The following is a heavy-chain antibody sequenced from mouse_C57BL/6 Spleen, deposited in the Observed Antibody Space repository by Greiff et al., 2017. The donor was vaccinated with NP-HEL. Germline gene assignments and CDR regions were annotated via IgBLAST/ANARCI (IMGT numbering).Heavy chain of an antibody. Sequence: VQLQQSGAELVKPGASVKMSCKASGYTFTSYTMHWVKQRPGQGLEWIGYINPSSGYTKSNQKFKDKATLTADKSSSTAYMQLRSLTSEDSAVYYCARKSTRASYGGQGTTLTVSS. CDR2: INPSSGYT. J-gene: IGHJ2*01. D-gene: IGHD3-1*01. V-gene: IGHV1-4*01. CDR1: GYTFTSYT. CDR3: ARKSTRASY.